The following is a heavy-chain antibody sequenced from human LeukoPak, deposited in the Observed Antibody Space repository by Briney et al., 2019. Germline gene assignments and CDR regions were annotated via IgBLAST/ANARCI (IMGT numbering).Heavy chain of an antibody. CDR2: IWYDGSNK. Sequence: GGSLRLSCAASGFTFSSYGMHWVRQAPGKGLEWVAVIWYDGSNKYYADSVKGRFTISRDNSKNTLYLQMNSLRAEDTAVYYCARDGATYYYYYGMDVWGQGTTVTVSS. J-gene: IGHJ6*02. CDR1: GFTFSSYG. V-gene: IGHV3-33*01. CDR3: ARDGATYYYYYGMDV. D-gene: IGHD1-26*01.